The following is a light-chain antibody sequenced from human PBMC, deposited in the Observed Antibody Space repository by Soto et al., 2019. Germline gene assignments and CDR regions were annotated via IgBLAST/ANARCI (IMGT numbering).Light chain of an antibody. V-gene: IGKV3-20*01. CDR1: QSVSSNY. J-gene: IGKJ1*01. CDR2: GAS. Sequence: EIVLTQSPGTLSLSPGERATLSCRASQSVSSNYLAWYQQKPGQAPRLLIYGASSRTTGIPDRFSGSGSGTDFTLTITRLEPADIAVYYCQQYGSAPWTFGHGTKVEI. CDR3: QQYGSAPWT.